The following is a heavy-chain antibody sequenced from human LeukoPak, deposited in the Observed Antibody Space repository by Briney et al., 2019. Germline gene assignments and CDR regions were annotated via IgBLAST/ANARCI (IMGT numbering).Heavy chain of an antibody. D-gene: IGHD4-17*01. V-gene: IGHV1-2*06. CDR2: INPNSGGT. J-gene: IGHJ4*02. CDR1: GYTFTGYY. CDR3: ARDTVTTNPSPSFDY. Sequence: ASVKVSCMASGYTFTGYYMHWVRQSPGQGLEWMGRINPNSGGTNYAQKFQGRVTMTRDTSISTAYMELSRLRSDDTAVYYCARDTVTTNPSPSFDYWGQGTLVTVSS.